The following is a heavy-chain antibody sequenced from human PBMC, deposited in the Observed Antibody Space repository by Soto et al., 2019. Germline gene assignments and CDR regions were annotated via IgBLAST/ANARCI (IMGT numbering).Heavy chain of an antibody. CDR1: GYNFTSYG. J-gene: IGHJ4*02. Sequence: QVQLVQSGAEVKKPGASVKVSCKASGYNFTSYGISWVRQAPGQGLEWMGRISAYNGNTNYAQKLQGRVTMTTETSTGTAYIELRSLRSGDTAAEYCARDYVVRGVTCFDYWGQGTLVTVSS. CDR3: ARDYVVRGVTCFDY. V-gene: IGHV1-18*01. D-gene: IGHD3-10*01. CDR2: ISAYNGNT.